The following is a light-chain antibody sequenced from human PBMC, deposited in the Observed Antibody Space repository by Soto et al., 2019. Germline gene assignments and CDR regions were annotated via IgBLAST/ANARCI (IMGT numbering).Light chain of an antibody. V-gene: IGKV1-16*02. CDR2: AAS. CDR1: QGVTNY. Sequence: DIQMTQSPSSLSASVGDRVTITCRASQGVTNYLVWFQQRPGKAPKSLIYAASNLQSGVPSKFSGSGSGTEFTLTISSLQPEDFATYYCQQYNSYPYTFGHGTKLEI. CDR3: QQYNSYPYT. J-gene: IGKJ2*01.